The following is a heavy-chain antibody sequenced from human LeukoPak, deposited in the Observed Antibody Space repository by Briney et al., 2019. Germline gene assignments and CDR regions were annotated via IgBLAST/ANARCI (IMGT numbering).Heavy chain of an antibody. CDR3: ARGGSYYDFWSAFDY. V-gene: IGHV3-30-3*01. CDR1: GFTFNTYA. D-gene: IGHD3-3*01. Sequence: GGSLRLSCAASGFTFNTYAMHWVRQAPGKGLEGVAVISYDGSNKYYADSVKGRFTISRDNSKNTLFLQMNSLRAEDTAVYYCARGGSYYDFWSAFDYWGQGTLVTVSS. CDR2: ISYDGSNK. J-gene: IGHJ4*02.